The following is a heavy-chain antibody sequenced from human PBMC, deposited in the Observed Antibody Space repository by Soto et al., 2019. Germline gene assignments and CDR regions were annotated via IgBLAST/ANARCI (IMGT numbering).Heavy chain of an antibody. V-gene: IGHV3-21*01. Sequence: PGESLTLACAPSAFTLSSYSLNWVRPVAGKGVEWVSSISSSSSYIYYADSVKGRFTMSRDNAKNSLYLQMNSLRAEETAVYYCARDSGHGVSAGGFDYGGQGTLFTVSS. CDR2: ISSSSSYI. CDR1: AFTLSSYS. J-gene: IGHJ4*02. D-gene: IGHD4-17*01. CDR3: ARDSGHGVSAGGFDY.